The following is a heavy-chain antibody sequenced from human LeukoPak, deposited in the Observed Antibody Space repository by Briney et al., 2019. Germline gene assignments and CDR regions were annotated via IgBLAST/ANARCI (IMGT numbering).Heavy chain of an antibody. D-gene: IGHD2-2*02. CDR2: ISAYNGNT. V-gene: IGHV1-18*01. J-gene: IGHJ5*02. Sequence: GASVKVSCKASGYTLTSYGISWVRQAPGQGLEWMGWISAYNGNTNYAQKLQGRVTMTTDTSTSTAYMELRSLRSDDTAVYYCARDHCSSTSCYIWFDPWGQGTLVTVSS. CDR3: ARDHCSSTSCYIWFDP. CDR1: GYTLTSYG.